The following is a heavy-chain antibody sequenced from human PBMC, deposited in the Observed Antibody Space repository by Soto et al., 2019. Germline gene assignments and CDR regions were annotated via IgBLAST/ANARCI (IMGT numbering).Heavy chain of an antibody. Sequence: PGGSLRLSCAASGFTFSNYAMSWVRQAPERGLEWVSVISGSGDNTFYADSVKGRFTISRDNSKNTLYLQMNSLRAEDTAVYYCAKGATSSWYGGQFDCWGQGTQVTVSS. D-gene: IGHD6-13*01. CDR3: AKGATSSWYGGQFDC. V-gene: IGHV3-23*01. CDR2: ISGSGDNT. CDR1: GFTFSNYA. J-gene: IGHJ4*02.